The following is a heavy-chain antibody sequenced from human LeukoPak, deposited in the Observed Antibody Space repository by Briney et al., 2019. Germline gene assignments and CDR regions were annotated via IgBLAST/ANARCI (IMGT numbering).Heavy chain of an antibody. CDR1: GFTFRAYG. D-gene: IGHD6-13*01. CDR3: AKEGDISSSWYLSNYFDY. V-gene: IGHV3-30*18. J-gene: IGHJ4*02. CDR2: ISYDGSNT. Sequence: PGGSLRLSCAAAGFTFRAYGMHWVRQAPGKGLEWVAIISYDGSNTYYADSVKGRFTISRDNSKNTLYLQMDSLRDEDTAVYYCAKEGDISSSWYLSNYFDYWGQGTLVTVSS.